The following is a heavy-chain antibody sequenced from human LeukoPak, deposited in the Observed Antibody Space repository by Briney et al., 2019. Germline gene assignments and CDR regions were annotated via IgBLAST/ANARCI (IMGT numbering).Heavy chain of an antibody. Sequence: PGGSLRLSCAASGFTFSSYSMNWVRQAPGKGLEWVSYISSSSSTIYYADSVKGRFTISRDTATNTLYLEMNSLRAEDTAVYYCSRDFVGAEDYWGQGTLVTVSS. CDR2: ISSSSSTI. J-gene: IGHJ4*02. CDR3: SRDFVGAEDY. V-gene: IGHV3-48*04. D-gene: IGHD3-16*01. CDR1: GFTFSSYS.